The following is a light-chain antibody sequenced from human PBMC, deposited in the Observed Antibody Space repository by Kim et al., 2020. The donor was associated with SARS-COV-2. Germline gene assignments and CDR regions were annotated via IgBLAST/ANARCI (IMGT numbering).Light chain of an antibody. J-gene: IGLJ1*01. Sequence: LSLTTRVTGQGDTLRSYYASRYQQNPGQAPILVIYGKNNRPSGIPVRFSGSTSGNTASLTITGAQAEDEADYYCNSRDSSGNHLGVFGTGTQLTVL. CDR3: NSRDSSGNHLGV. V-gene: IGLV3-19*01. CDR2: GKN. CDR1: TLRSYY.